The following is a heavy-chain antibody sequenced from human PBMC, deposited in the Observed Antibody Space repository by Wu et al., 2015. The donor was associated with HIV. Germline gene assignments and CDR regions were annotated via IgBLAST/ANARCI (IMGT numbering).Heavy chain of an antibody. CDR3: ARALSYYDSSGYLDAFDI. Sequence: QVQLVQSGAEVKKPGSSVKVSCKASGGTFSSYAISWVRQAPGQGLEWMGRIIPIFGTANYAQKFQGRVTITADESTSTAYMELSSLRSEDTAVYYCARALSYYDSSGYLDAFDIWGQGTMVTVSS. CDR2: IIPIFGTA. CDR1: GGTFSSYA. V-gene: IGHV1-69*13. D-gene: IGHD3-22*01. J-gene: IGHJ3*02.